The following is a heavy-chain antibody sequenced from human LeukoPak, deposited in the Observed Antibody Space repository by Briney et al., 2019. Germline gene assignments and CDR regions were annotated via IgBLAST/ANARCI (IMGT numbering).Heavy chain of an antibody. D-gene: IGHD3-22*01. J-gene: IGHJ4*02. CDR1: GFTFSSYN. CDR3: ARGPEPITTRVVATYTDY. CDR2: ISSGGSYD. Sequence: GGSLRLSCAASGFTFSSYNMNWVRQAPGKGLEWVSSISSGGSYDYYADSVKGRFTISRDNAKNSLYLQINSPRAEDTAVYYCARGPEPITTRVVATYTDYWGQVTLVTVSS. V-gene: IGHV3-21*01.